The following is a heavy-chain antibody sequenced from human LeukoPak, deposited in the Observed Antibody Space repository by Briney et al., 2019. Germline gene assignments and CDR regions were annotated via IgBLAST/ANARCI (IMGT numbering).Heavy chain of an antibody. CDR1: GFTFSSYR. CDR2: IKQDGSEK. D-gene: IGHD5-12*01. J-gene: IGHJ4*02. CDR3: ARAQNLDSGYVH. Sequence: PGGSLRLSCAASGFTFSSYRMSWVRQAPGKGLEWVANIKQDGSEKYYVDSVKGRFTISRDNSKNTLYLQMNSLRAEDTAVYYCARAQNLDSGYVHWGQGTLVTVSS. V-gene: IGHV3-7*03.